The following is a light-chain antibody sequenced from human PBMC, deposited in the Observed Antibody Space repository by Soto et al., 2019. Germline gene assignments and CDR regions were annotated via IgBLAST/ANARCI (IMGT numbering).Light chain of an antibody. J-gene: IGKJ2*01. CDR1: QSLGTN. CDR2: GAS. Sequence: DIVMTQSPATLSVSPGERVTLSCSASQSLGTNLAWYQQKRGQAPRLLIYGASTRASGVPSRFSGSGSGTEFTLTISSLQSEDCAVYFCQQYNNWPPYTFGQGTNLEIK. V-gene: IGKV3-15*01. CDR3: QQYNNWPPYT.